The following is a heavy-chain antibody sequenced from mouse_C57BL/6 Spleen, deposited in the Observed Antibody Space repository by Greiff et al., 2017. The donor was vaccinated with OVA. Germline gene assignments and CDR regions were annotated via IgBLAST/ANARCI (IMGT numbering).Heavy chain of an antibody. J-gene: IGHJ3*01. Sequence: QVQLQQPGTELVKPGASVKLSCKASGYTFTSYWMHWVKQRPGQGLEWIGNINPSNGGTNYNEKFKSKATLTVDKSSSTAYMQLSSLTSEDSAVDDYARGGHCYGSSYVGLAYWGQGTLVTVSA. D-gene: IGHD1-1*01. CDR2: INPSNGGT. V-gene: IGHV1-53*01. CDR3: ARGGHCYGSSYVGLAY. CDR1: GYTFTSYW.